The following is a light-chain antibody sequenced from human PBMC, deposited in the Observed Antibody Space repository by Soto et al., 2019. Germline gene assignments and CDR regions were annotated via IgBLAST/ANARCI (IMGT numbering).Light chain of an antibody. CDR2: SAS. CDR1: QSISTY. CDR3: QQSDSPPWT. Sequence: DIQMTQSPSSLSASVGDRVTITCRASQSISTYLNWYQQKPGKAPEFLIYSASSLQSGVPSRFSGSGSRTDFTLTINSLQPEDFATYSGQQSDSPPWTFGQGTKVEIK. V-gene: IGKV1-39*01. J-gene: IGKJ1*01.